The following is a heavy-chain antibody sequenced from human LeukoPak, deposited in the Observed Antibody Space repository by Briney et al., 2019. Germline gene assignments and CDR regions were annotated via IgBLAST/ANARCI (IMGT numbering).Heavy chain of an antibody. D-gene: IGHD2/OR15-2a*01. J-gene: IGHJ4*02. V-gene: IGHV3-48*03. Sequence: GGSLRLSCAASGFTLSSYEMNWVRQAPGKGLEWVSYISSSGSTIYYADSVKGRFTISRDNAKNSLYLQMNSLRAEDTAVYYCARGYPDSTPNWGQGTLVTVSS. CDR2: ISSSGSTI. CDR3: ARGYPDSTPN. CDR1: GFTLSSYE.